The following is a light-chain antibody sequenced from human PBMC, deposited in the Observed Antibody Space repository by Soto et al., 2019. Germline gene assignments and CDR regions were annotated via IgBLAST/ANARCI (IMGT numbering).Light chain of an antibody. CDR1: RSNIGSNT. CDR3: AAWDDRLNGVL. J-gene: IGLJ2*01. CDR2: KNN. Sequence: QSVLTQPPSASGTPGQRVTISCSGSRSNIGSNTVNWYQQLPGTAPNFLLYKNNQRPSGVPDRFSGSKSGTSAFLAISGLQSDDEADYYCAAWDDRLNGVLFGGGPKLTVL. V-gene: IGLV1-44*01.